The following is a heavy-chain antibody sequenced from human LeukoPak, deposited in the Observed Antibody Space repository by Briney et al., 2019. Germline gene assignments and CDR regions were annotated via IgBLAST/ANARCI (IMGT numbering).Heavy chain of an antibody. J-gene: IGHJ4*02. D-gene: IGHD3-10*01. CDR1: GFTFSGSA. CDR3: TGNYHGSGSYADFDY. Sequence: GGSLRLSCAASGFTFSGSALHWVRQASGEGLGGVGRIRSTANGYATAYAASVKGRFTISRDDSKNTAYLQMDSLKTEDTAVYYCTGNYHGSGSYADFDYWGQGTLVTVSS. V-gene: IGHV3-73*01. CDR2: IRSTANGYAT.